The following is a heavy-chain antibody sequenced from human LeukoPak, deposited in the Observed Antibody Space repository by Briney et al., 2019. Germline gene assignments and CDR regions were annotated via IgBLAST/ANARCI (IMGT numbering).Heavy chain of an antibody. V-gene: IGHV4-59*08. CDR1: GGSISSYY. CDR2: IYYSGST. D-gene: IGHD1-26*01. J-gene: IGHJ2*01. CDR3: ANNRDVGSGWYFDP. Sequence: SETLSLTCTVSGGSISSYYWSWIRQPPGKGLEWIGYIYYSGSTNYNPSLKSRVTISVDTSKNQFSLKLCSVTAADTAVYYCANNRDVGSGWYFDPWGRGTLVTVSS.